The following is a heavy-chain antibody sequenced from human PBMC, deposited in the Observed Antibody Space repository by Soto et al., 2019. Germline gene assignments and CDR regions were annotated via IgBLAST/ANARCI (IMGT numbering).Heavy chain of an antibody. CDR1: GGSVSSGSYY. CDR3: ARDGNYVDTAMVFDY. V-gene: IGHV4-61*01. CDR2: IYYSGST. Sequence: SETLSLTCTVSGGSVSSGSYYWSWIRQPPGKGLEWIGYIYYSGSTNYNPSLKSRVTISVDTSKNQFSLKLSSVTAADTAVYYCARDGNYVDTAMVFDYWGQGTLVTVSS. D-gene: IGHD5-18*01. J-gene: IGHJ4*02.